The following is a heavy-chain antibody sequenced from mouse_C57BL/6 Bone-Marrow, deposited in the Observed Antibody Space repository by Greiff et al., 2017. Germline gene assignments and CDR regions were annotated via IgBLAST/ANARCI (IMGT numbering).Heavy chain of an antibody. D-gene: IGHD2-14*01. V-gene: IGHV1-64*01. Sequence: QVQLQQPGAELVKPGASVKLSCKASGYTFTSYWMHWVKQRPGQGLEWIGMIHPNSGSTNYNEKFKSKATLTVDKSSSTAYMQLSSLTSEDSAVYDCARDRLGYAMDYWGQGTSVTVSS. J-gene: IGHJ4*01. CDR1: GYTFTSYW. CDR3: ARDRLGYAMDY. CDR2: IHPNSGST.